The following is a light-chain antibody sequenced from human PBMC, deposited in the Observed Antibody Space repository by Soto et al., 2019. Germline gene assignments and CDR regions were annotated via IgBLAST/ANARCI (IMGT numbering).Light chain of an antibody. CDR3: QVWHSLEGI. V-gene: IGLV3-21*02. CDR2: DDN. CDR1: NIEIKS. Sequence: SYELTQPPSVSVAPGQTARITCGGDNIEIKSVHWYQQKPGQAPFLVVYDDNDRPSGIPERFSGSNSGATASLTISSVEAGDEADYYCQVWHSLEGIFGGGTKVTVL. J-gene: IGLJ2*01.